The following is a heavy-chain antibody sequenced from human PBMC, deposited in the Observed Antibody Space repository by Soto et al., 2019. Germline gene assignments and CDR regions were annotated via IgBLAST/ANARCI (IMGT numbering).Heavy chain of an antibody. Sequence: SETLSLTCAVYGGSFKDHYWSWLRQPPGKGLEWIGEIHHSGSANYNPSLKSRVTISVETPKSQFSLRLTSVTAADTAVYYCARGLTRRGGGPRGVYYYYGMDVWGQGTTVTVSS. CDR3: ARGLTRRGGGPRGVYYYYGMDV. J-gene: IGHJ6*02. D-gene: IGHD3-10*01. CDR1: GGSFKDHY. V-gene: IGHV4-34*01. CDR2: IHHSGSA.